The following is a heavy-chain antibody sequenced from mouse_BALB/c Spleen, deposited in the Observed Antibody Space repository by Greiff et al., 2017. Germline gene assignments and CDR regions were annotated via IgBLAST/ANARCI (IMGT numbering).Heavy chain of an antibody. J-gene: IGHJ4*01. D-gene: IGHD2-1*01. CDR3: AIYYGNAMDY. CDR1: GFNIKDTY. CDR2: IDPANGNT. V-gene: IGHV14-3*02. Sequence: VQLKQSGAELVKPGASVKLSCTASGFNIKDTYMHWVKQRPEQGLEWIGRIDPANGNTKYDPKFQGKATITADTSSNTAYLQLSSLTSEDTAVYYCAIYYGNAMDYWGQGTSVTVSS.